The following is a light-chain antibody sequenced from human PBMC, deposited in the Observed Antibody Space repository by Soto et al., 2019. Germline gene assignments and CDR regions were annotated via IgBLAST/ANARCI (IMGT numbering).Light chain of an antibody. V-gene: IGLV2-14*01. CDR3: SSYTTSSII. Sequence: QSALTQPASVSESPGQSITISCTGTSSDVGGYNYVSWYQHHPGKAPKLMIYEVSNRPSGVSNRFSGSKSGNTASLTISGLQAEDEADYYCSSYTTSSIIFGTGIKVTVL. J-gene: IGLJ1*01. CDR2: EVS. CDR1: SSDVGGYNY.